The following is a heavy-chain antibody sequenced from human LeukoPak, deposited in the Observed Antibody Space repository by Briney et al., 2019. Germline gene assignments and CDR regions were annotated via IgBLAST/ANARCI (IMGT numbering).Heavy chain of an antibody. V-gene: IGHV3-21*01. D-gene: IGHD6-13*01. CDR3: ARERQQLVQGDAFDI. Sequence: GGSLRLSCAASGFTFSSYSMNWVRQAPGKGLEWVSSISSSSSYIYYADSVKGRFTISRDNAKNSLYLQMNSLRAEDTAVFYCARERQQLVQGDAFDIWGQGTMVTVSS. CDR2: ISSSSSYI. CDR1: GFTFSSYS. J-gene: IGHJ3*02.